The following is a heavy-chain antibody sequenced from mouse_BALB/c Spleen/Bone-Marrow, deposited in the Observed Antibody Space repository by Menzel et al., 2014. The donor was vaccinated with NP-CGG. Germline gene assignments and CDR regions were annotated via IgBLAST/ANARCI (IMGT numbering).Heavy chain of an antibody. CDR3: ARSEGNDADY. Sequence: QVQLQQSGAELVRPGTSVKVSCKASGYAFTNYLIEWVKQRPGQGLEWIGVINPGSGGTNYNKKFKGKATLTADKSSSTAYMQLSSLTSDDSAVYFCARSEGNDADYWGQGTTLTVSS. CDR2: INPGSGGT. CDR1: GYAFTNYL. D-gene: IGHD2-2*01. J-gene: IGHJ2*01. V-gene: IGHV1-54*01.